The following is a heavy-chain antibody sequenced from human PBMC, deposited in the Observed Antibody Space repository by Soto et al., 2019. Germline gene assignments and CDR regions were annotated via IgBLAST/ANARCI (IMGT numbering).Heavy chain of an antibody. J-gene: IGHJ4*02. CDR3: ARDFPVGCSSGSCYRRFDY. CDR2: IWYDGSNK. Sequence: GGSLRLSCAASGFTFSSYGMHWVRQAPGKGLEWVAVIWYDGSNKYYADSVKGRFTISRDNSKNTLYLQMNSLRAEDTAVYYCARDFPVGCSSGSCYRRFDYWGQGTLVTVSS. V-gene: IGHV3-33*01. CDR1: GFTFSSYG. D-gene: IGHD2-15*01.